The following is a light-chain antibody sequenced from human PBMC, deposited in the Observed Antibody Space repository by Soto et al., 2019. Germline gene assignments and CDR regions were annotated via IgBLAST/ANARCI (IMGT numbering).Light chain of an antibody. CDR1: QSVTNRY. CDR3: QQYAGSPRT. V-gene: IGKV3-20*01. CDR2: SAS. Sequence: ESVLTQSPGTLSLSPGERATLSCRASQSVTNRYFAWYQQRPGQAPRLLIYSASRRATGIPDRFTGSGSGTDFTLTINRVEPEDFAVYFCQQYAGSPRTFGQGTKVDIK. J-gene: IGKJ1*01.